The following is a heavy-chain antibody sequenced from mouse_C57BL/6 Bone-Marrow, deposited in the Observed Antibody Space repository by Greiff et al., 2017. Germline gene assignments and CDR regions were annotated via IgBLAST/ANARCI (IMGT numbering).Heavy chain of an antibody. Sequence: QVQLQQPGAELVKPGASVKLSCKASGYTFTSYWMHWVKQRPGRGLEWIGRIDPNSGGTKYNVKFKSKATLTVDKPSSTAYMQRSSLTSEDSAVYYCAREEGYDGYFFYAMDYWGQGTSVTVSS. V-gene: IGHV1-72*01. J-gene: IGHJ4*01. CDR3: AREEGYDGYFFYAMDY. CDR2: IDPNSGGT. D-gene: IGHD2-3*01. CDR1: GYTFTSYW.